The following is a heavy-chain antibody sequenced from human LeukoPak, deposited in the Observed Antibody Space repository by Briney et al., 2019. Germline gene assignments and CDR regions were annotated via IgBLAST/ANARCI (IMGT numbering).Heavy chain of an antibody. D-gene: IGHD3-22*01. Sequence: ASVKVSCKASGGTSSSYAISWVRQAPGQGLEWMGGIIPIFGTANYAQKFQGRVTITADESTSTAYMELSSLRSEDTAVYYCARDRDYYDSSAHSVGYWGQGTLVTVSS. V-gene: IGHV1-69*13. CDR2: IIPIFGTA. CDR1: GGTSSSYA. CDR3: ARDRDYYDSSAHSVGY. J-gene: IGHJ4*02.